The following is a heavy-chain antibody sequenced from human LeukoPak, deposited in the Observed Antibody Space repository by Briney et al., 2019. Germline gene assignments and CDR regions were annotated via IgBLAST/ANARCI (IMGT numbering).Heavy chain of an antibody. CDR1: GGSISSSSYY. Sequence: ASETLSLTCSVSGGSISSSSYYWGWIRQPPGKGLEWMGSIYYSGSTYYNPSLKSRVTISVDTSKNQFSLKLSSVTAADTAVYYCARYGGNSDYWGQGTLVTVSS. CDR2: IYYSGST. CDR3: ARYGGNSDY. J-gene: IGHJ4*02. V-gene: IGHV4-39*01. D-gene: IGHD4-23*01.